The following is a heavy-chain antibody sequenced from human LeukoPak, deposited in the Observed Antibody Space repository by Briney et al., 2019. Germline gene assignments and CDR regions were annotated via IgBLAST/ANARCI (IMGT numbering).Heavy chain of an antibody. Sequence: SETLSLTCTVSGGSISSYYWSWLRQPAGKELEWIGRIYSSGSTNYAPSLNSRVTMSVDTSKNQFSLKLTSVTAADTAVYYRARDSDYVWGSYRATQGYWFDPWGQGTLVTVSS. J-gene: IGHJ5*02. CDR1: GGSISSYY. D-gene: IGHD3-16*02. V-gene: IGHV4-4*07. CDR3: ARDSDYVWGSYRATQGYWFDP. CDR2: IYSSGST.